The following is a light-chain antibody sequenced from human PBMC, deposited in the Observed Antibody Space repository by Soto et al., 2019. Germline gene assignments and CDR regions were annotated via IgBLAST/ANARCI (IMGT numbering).Light chain of an antibody. CDR2: AAS. V-gene: IGKV1-39*01. CDR3: LQSYIAPT. J-gene: IGKJ5*01. Sequence: IQLTQSPSSLSTSVRDRVTITCRASQGISSYLAWYQQKPGKAPKLLVYAASTLQSGVPSRFSGSRSGPDFTLTISSLQPEDFASYYCLQSYIAPTFGQGTRLEI. CDR1: QGISSY.